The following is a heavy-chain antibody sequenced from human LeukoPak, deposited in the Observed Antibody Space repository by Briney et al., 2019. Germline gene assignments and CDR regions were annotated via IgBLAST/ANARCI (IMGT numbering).Heavy chain of an antibody. D-gene: IGHD1-26*01. CDR1: GFTFSTYG. J-gene: IGHJ4*02. Sequence: GGSLRLSCSASGFTFSTYGMHWFRQAPGKGLEWVAFIRYDGSNKYYADSVKGRFTISRDNSKNTLYLQMNSLRAEDTAVYYCAKDQEVGATTIDYWGQGILVTVSS. CDR2: IRYDGSNK. V-gene: IGHV3-30*02. CDR3: AKDQEVGATTIDY.